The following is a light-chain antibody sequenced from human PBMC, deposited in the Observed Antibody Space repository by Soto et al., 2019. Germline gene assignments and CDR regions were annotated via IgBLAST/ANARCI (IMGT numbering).Light chain of an antibody. V-gene: IGKV3-20*01. CDR3: QQYGTSLPFT. Sequence: ELVLTQSPGTLSLSPGERATLSCRASQSVNSSFLAWYQQKPGQAPRLLIYAASSRATGIPDRFSGSGSGTDFTLTISRLEPEDFAVYFCQQYGTSLPFTFGQGTKVEIK. CDR1: QSVNSSF. CDR2: AAS. J-gene: IGKJ2*01.